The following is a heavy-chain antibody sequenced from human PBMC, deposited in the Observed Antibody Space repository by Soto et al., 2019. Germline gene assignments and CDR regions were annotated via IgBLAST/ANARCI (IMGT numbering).Heavy chain of an antibody. J-gene: IGHJ4*02. CDR2: IDHDGPT. V-gene: IGHV3-74*01. CDR1: GFTFSNYW. Sequence: EVQLVESGGGLVQPGGSLRLSCAGSGFTFSNYWMHWVRQAPGKGLEWVSRIDHDGPTDYADSVRGRFTISRDNAENTLYLQMNSLIPEDTAVYYCVRVSHGDYWGQGTLVTVSS. D-gene: IGHD3-22*01. CDR3: VRVSHGDY.